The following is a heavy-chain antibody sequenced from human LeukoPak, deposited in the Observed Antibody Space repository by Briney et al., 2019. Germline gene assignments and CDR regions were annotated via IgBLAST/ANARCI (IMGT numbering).Heavy chain of an antibody. V-gene: IGHV3-66*01. J-gene: IGHJ1*01. CDR3: ASDSYSPEYFQH. CDR2: IYSGGST. Sequence: GGSLRHSCADSGFSVSSNSMSWVRAAPGKGLEWVSVIYSGGSTFYADSVKGRFTISRDNSKNTLYLQINSLRAEDTAVYYCASDSYSPEYFQHWGQGTRVSVSS. D-gene: IGHD2-15*01. CDR1: GFSVSSNS.